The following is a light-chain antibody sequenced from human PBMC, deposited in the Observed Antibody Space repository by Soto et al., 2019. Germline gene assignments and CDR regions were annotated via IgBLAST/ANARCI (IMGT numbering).Light chain of an antibody. CDR3: QQRTDWPPWT. CDR1: QSLSNY. V-gene: IGKV3-11*01. Sequence: EIVLTQSPATLSLSPGERATLSCRASQSLSNYLAWYQQKPGQAPRLLIYDASNRATGIPARFSGSGSGTDFTLTISSLEPEDFAVYYCQQRTDWPPWTFGQGTKVDIK. J-gene: IGKJ1*01. CDR2: DAS.